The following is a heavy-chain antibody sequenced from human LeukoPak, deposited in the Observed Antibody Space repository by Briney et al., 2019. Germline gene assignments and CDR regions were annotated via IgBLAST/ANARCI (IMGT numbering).Heavy chain of an antibody. CDR3: ARPYSYYASYMDV. J-gene: IGHJ6*03. Sequence: GGSLRLSCAASGFTFSNAWMSWVRQAPGKGLEWVGRIKSKTNGGTTDYTAPVKGRFTISRDDSKNTLYLQMNSLRAEDTAVYYCARPYSYYASYMDVWGKGTTVTVSS. CDR1: GFTFSNAW. V-gene: IGHV3-15*01. D-gene: IGHD1-26*01. CDR2: IKSKTNGGTT.